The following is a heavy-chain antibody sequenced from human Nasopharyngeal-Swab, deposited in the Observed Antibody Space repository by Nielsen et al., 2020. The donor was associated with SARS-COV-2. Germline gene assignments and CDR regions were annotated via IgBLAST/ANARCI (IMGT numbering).Heavy chain of an antibody. Sequence: GGSLRLSCAASGFTFSNFAMSWVRQAPGKGLEWVSVISGGSDSTYYTDSVRGRFTISRDNFKNTLNLQMNNLRAEDTAIYYCAKDRDSGDDSEEYYHYYGMDVWGQGAPVTVSS. CDR3: AKDRDSGDDSEEYYHYYGMDV. V-gene: IGHV3-23*01. CDR1: GFTFSNFA. CDR2: ISGGSDST. J-gene: IGHJ6*02. D-gene: IGHD5-12*01.